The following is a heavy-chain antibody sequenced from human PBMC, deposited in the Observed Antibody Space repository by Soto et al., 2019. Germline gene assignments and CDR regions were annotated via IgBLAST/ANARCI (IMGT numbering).Heavy chain of an antibody. D-gene: IGHD1-20*01. V-gene: IGHV1-69*06. J-gene: IGHJ6*02. CDR1: GGTFSSYA. Sequence: SVKVSCKASGGTFSSYAISWVRQAPGQGLEWMGGIIPIFGTANYAQKFQGRVAITADKSTSTAYMELSSLRSEDTAVYYCARAYNWNDGGYYYYYGMDVWGQGTTVTVSS. CDR3: ARAYNWNDGGYYYYYGMDV. CDR2: IIPIFGTA.